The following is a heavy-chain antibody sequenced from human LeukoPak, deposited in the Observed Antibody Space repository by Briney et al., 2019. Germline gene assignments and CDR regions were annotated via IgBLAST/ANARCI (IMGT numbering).Heavy chain of an antibody. J-gene: IGHJ4*02. V-gene: IGHV3-23*01. CDR1: GPTVRSYV. D-gene: IGHD4-17*01. Sequence: GGSLTLLHAPSGPTVRSYVMRWVSQPPGRGRECVSSVIVVGGSTYHPASVKGRFTFSRYTSKNTLYLQMNSLRVEDTDLYDCAKLYNHYGDEYFDYWGQGTLVTVSS. CDR3: AKLYNHYGDEYFDY. CDR2: VIVVGGST.